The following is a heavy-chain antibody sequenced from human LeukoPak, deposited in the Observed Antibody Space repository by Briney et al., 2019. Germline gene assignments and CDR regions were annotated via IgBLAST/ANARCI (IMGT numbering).Heavy chain of an antibody. CDR2: ISGGSTVI. J-gene: IGHJ4*02. Sequence: GGSLRLSCAASGFTFSSYHMNWVRQAPGKGLEWVSYISGGSTVIDYADSVRGRFTISRDNAKNSLYVQMNSLRGEDTAVYYCARTRGYNYGYSDDWGQGTLVTVSS. CDR3: ARTRGYNYGYSDD. D-gene: IGHD5-18*01. V-gene: IGHV3-48*01. CDR1: GFTFSSYH.